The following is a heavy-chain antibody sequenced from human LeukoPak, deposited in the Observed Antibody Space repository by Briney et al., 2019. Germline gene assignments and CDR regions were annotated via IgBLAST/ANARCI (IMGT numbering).Heavy chain of an antibody. CDR2: IYTSGNT. D-gene: IGHD3-10*01. CDR1: GGSISSGSYY. J-gene: IGHJ6*03. CDR3: ARGRGHMDV. Sequence: SETLSLTCTVSGGSISSGSYYWSWIRQPAGKGLEWIGHIYTSGNTNYNPSLKSRVTMSVDTSKNHFSPKLSSVTAADTAVYYCARGRGHMDVWGKGTTVTVSS. V-gene: IGHV4-61*09.